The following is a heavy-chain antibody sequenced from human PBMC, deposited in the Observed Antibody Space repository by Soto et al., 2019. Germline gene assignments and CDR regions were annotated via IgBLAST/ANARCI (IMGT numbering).Heavy chain of an antibody. J-gene: IGHJ6*02. CDR3: ARAHQQFDYDFWSGYYKNLPDYYYYGMDV. Sequence: ASVKVSCKASGYTFTGYYIHWVRQAPGQGLEWMGWINPNSGGTNYAQKFQGWVTMTRDTSISTAYMELSRLRSDDTAVYYCARAHQQFDYDFWSGYYKNLPDYYYYGMDVWGQGTTVTVSS. CDR1: GYTFTGYY. V-gene: IGHV1-2*04. CDR2: INPNSGGT. D-gene: IGHD3-3*01.